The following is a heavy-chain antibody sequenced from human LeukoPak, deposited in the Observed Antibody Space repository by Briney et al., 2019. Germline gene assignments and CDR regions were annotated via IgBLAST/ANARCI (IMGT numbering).Heavy chain of an antibody. CDR1: GFTFSSYA. V-gene: IGHV3-30*04. Sequence: GGSLRLPCAASGFTFSSYAMHWVRQAPGKGLEWVAVISYDGSNKYYADSVKGRFTISRDNSKNTLYLQMNSLRAEDTAVYYCARDNDWGSWAYFDYWGQGTLVTVSS. D-gene: IGHD6-13*01. CDR2: ISYDGSNK. CDR3: ARDNDWGSWAYFDY. J-gene: IGHJ4*02.